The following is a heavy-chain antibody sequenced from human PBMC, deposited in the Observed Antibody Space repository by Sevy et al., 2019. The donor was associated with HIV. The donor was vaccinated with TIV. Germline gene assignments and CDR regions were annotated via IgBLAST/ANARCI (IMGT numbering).Heavy chain of an antibody. D-gene: IGHD3-3*01. J-gene: IGHJ2*01. CDR3: ARGGDGVVPSPIIGLGPWTKYWYFDL. CDR2: VNHSGST. V-gene: IGHV4-34*01. CDR1: GGSFSGYS. Sequence: SETLYLTCAVSGGSFSGYSWDWIRHPPGKGLEWIGEVNHSGSTNYNPSLKSRVTISVDTSKNQFSLKLNFVTAADTAVYYCARGGDGVVPSPIIGLGPWTKYWYFDLWGRGTLVTVSS.